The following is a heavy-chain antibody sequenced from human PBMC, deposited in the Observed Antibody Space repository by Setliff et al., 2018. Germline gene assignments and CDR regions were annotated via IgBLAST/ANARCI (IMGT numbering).Heavy chain of an antibody. J-gene: IGHJ4*02. CDR2: IQKRGSTTT. CDR3: ARDQFSSGWYGPPESYFDC. CDR1: GDSISGYF. Sequence: SETLSITCIVSGDSISGYFWSWIRQAPGKGLEWIGYIQKRGSTTTKYNPSLGSRISMSIDTSKNQFSLQLSSVSDGDTAVYYCARDQFSSGWYGPPESYFDCWGQGIQVTVSS. D-gene: IGHD6-19*01. V-gene: IGHV4-59*01.